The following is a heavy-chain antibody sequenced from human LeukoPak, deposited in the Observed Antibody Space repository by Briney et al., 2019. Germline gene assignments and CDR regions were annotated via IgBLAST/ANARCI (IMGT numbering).Heavy chain of an antibody. Sequence: GGSLRLSCVASGFIFSDYYMSWVRQAPGKGLEWVSYISSSGKTKYHADSVKGRFTVSRDNAKNSLYLQMNSLRAEDTAVYYCARAKTLEPRPSNAFDVWGQGTMVTVSS. CDR3: ARAKTLEPRPSNAFDV. J-gene: IGHJ3*01. D-gene: IGHD1-1*01. V-gene: IGHV3-11*01. CDR1: GFIFSDYY. CDR2: ISSSGKTK.